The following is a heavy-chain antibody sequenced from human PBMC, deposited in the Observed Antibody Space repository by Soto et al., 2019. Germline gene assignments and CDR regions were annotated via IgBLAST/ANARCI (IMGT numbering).Heavy chain of an antibody. CDR2: MNPNSGNT. V-gene: IGHV1-8*01. J-gene: IGHJ5*02. CDR1: GYTFTSYD. CDR3: ARAISSVSRLSGQLIRWFDP. Sequence: QVQLVQSGAEVKKPGASVKVSCKASGYTFTSYDINWVRQATGQGLEWMGWMNPNSGNTGYAQKFQDSVTMIRNTSISTAYMELSSLRSEDTAVYYCARAISSVSRLSGQLIRWFDPWGQGTLVTVSS. D-gene: IGHD3-3*01.